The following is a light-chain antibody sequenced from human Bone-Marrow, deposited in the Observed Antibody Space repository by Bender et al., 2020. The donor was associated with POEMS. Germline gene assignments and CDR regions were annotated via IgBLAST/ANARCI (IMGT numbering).Light chain of an antibody. J-gene: IGLJ3*02. CDR3: QVWDSRRDHVV. V-gene: IGLV3-21*03. CDR2: GNS. Sequence: SYVLTQPPSVSVAPGKTARITCGGNNIGSKSVHWYQQKPGQAPVLVVYGNSDRPSGIPERFSGSNSGNTATLTISRVEAGDEADYYCQVWDSRRDHVVFGGGTKLTVL. CDR1: NIGSKS.